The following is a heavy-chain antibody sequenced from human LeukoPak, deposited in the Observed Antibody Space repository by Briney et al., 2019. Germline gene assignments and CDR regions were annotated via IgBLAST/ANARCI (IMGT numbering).Heavy chain of an antibody. J-gene: IGHJ4*02. D-gene: IGHD1-1*01. Sequence: GGSLRLSCAASGFTFSTYGMHWVRQAPGKGLEWVAFIRYDGSNKYYADSVKGRFTISRDNSRNTLYLQMNSLRTEDTAVYFCAKDKDPWKSTSISDFEYWGQGTLVTVSS. CDR3: AKDKDPWKSTSISDFEY. V-gene: IGHV3-30*02. CDR2: IRYDGSNK. CDR1: GFTFSTYG.